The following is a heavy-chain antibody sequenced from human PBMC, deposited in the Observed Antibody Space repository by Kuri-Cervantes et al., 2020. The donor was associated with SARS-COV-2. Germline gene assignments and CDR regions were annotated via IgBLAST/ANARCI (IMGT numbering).Heavy chain of an antibody. V-gene: IGHV1-2*04. D-gene: IGHD3-22*01. CDR3: ARLTPFRRLVVICQGGAFDI. Sequence: ASVKVSCKAAGYTFTSYYMHWVRQAPGQGLEWMGWINPNSGGTNYAQKFQGWVTMTRDTSISTVYMELSRLRSDDTAVYYCARLTPFRRLVVICQGGAFDIWGQGTMVTVSS. CDR1: GYTFTSYY. J-gene: IGHJ3*02. CDR2: INPNSGGT.